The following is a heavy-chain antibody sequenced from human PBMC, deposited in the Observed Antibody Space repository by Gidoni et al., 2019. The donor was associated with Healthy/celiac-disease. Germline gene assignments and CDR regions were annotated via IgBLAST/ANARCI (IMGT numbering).Heavy chain of an antibody. Sequence: QLQLQESGPGLVKPSETLSLTCTVSGGSISSSSYYWGLIRQPPGKGLEWIGSIYYSVSTYYNPSLKSRVTISVDTSKNQFSLKLSSVTAADTAVYYCASIYGRNWFDPWGQGTLVTVSS. D-gene: IGHD4-17*01. J-gene: IGHJ5*02. CDR1: GGSISSSSYY. CDR3: ASIYGRNWFDP. V-gene: IGHV4-39*01. CDR2: IYYSVST.